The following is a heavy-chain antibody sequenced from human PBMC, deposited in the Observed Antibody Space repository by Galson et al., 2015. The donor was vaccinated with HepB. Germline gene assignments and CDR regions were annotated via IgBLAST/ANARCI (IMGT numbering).Heavy chain of an antibody. D-gene: IGHD2-15*01. V-gene: IGHV6-1*01. CDR1: GDSVSTNSAT. CDR2: TYYRSRWYG. CDR3: ARGVDIRGGAFDI. J-gene: IGHJ3*02. Sequence: CAISGDSVSTNSATWNWIRQSPSRGLEWLGRTYYRSRWYGDYAVSVKSRITINSDTSKNPFSLQLNSVTPEDTAVYYCARGVDIRGGAFDIWGQGTMVTVSS.